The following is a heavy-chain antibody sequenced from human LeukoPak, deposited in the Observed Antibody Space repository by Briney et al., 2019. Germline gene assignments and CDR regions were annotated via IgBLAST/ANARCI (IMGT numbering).Heavy chain of an antibody. CDR1: GFTFSTSS. D-gene: IGHD4-17*01. CDR2: ISSISTYI. V-gene: IGHV3-21*01. CDR3: ARGAYGDL. Sequence: PGGSLRLSCAASGFTFSTSSMNWVRQAPGKGLEWVSYISSISTYIYYADSVKGRFTISRDNAKNSLFLQMNSLRAEDTAVYYCARGAYGDLWGQGTMVTVSS. J-gene: IGHJ3*01.